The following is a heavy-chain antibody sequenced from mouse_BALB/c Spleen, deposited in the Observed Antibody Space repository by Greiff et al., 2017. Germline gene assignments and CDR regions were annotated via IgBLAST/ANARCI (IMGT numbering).Heavy chain of an antibody. Sequence: EVQVVESGGGLVKPGGSLKLSCAASGFTFSSYAMSWVRQTPEKRLEWVASISSGGSTYYPDSVKGRFTISRDNARNILYLQMSSLRSEDTAMYYCARRWLPAYAMDYWGQGTSVTVSS. V-gene: IGHV5-6-5*01. CDR2: ISSGGST. D-gene: IGHD2-3*01. CDR1: GFTFSSYA. J-gene: IGHJ4*01. CDR3: ARRWLPAYAMDY.